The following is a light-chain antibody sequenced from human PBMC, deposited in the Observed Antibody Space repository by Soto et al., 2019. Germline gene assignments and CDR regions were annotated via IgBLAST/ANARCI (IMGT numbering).Light chain of an antibody. CDR1: QGIRSD. J-gene: IGKJ1*01. Sequence: DIQMTQSPSSLSASVGDRVTITCRASQGIRSDLGWYQQRPGKAPKRLIYAASSLQSGVPSGFSGSGSGTEFTLTISSLQPEDFATYYCLQHNSYPRTFGQGTKVDIK. CDR2: AAS. V-gene: IGKV1-17*01. CDR3: LQHNSYPRT.